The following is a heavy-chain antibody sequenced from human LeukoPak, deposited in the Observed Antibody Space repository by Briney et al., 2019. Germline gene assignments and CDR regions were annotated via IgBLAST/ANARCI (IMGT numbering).Heavy chain of an antibody. Sequence: GGSLRLSCVASGFNLGSYGMHWVRQAPGKGLEWVAVISFDGTNKYYADSLKGRFTITRDNSKNTLYLQIDSLRVEDTAVYYCAKDITPSAIWDSGDFYQYAMDVWGQGTTVTVSS. CDR3: AKDITPSAIWDSGDFYQYAMDV. CDR2: ISFDGTNK. V-gene: IGHV3-30*18. D-gene: IGHD3/OR15-3a*01. CDR1: GFNLGSYG. J-gene: IGHJ6*02.